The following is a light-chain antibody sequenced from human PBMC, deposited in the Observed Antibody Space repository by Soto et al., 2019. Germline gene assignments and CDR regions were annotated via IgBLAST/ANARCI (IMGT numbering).Light chain of an antibody. J-gene: IGKJ1*01. CDR3: QQYNSYSGT. CDR1: QSIGSW. Sequence: DIQMTQSPSTLSASVGDRVTITCRASQSIGSWLAWYQQKPGKAPKPLIYKASSLESGVPSRFSGSGSGTEFTLTISSLQPDDFATYFCQQYNSYSGTFGQGTKVEIK. CDR2: KAS. V-gene: IGKV1-5*03.